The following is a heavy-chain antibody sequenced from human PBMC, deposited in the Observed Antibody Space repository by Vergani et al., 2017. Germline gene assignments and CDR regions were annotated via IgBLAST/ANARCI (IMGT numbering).Heavy chain of an antibody. J-gene: IGHJ4*02. CDR2: IYYSGST. D-gene: IGHD1-20*01. Sequence: QLQLQESGPGLVKPSETLSLTCTVSGGSISSSSYYWGWIRQPPGQGLEWIGYIYYSGSTNYNPSLKSRVTISVDTSKNQFSLKLSSVTAADTAVYYCASGRNNWNGDFDYWGQGAQVTVSS. CDR1: GGSISSSSYY. CDR3: ASGRNNWNGDFDY. V-gene: IGHV4-61*05.